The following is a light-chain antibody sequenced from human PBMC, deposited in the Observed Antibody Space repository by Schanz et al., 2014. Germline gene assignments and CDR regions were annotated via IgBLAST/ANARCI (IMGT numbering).Light chain of an antibody. CDR2: EDT. J-gene: IGLJ3*02. Sequence: QSALTQPASVSGSPGQSITISCTGTSSDVGGYNYVSWYQQHPGKAPKLMIYEDTQRPSGVRDRFSGSKSGNTASLTISGLQAEDEADYYCCSYAGSSWVFGGGTKLTVL. CDR3: CSYAGSSWV. CDR1: SSDVGGYNY. V-gene: IGLV2-8*01.